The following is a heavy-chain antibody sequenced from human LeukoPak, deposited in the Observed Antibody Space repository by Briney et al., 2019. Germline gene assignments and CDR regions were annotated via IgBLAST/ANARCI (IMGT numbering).Heavy chain of an antibody. CDR1: GFTFSSYG. D-gene: IGHD2-21*01. CDR2: IWYDGSNK. J-gene: IGHJ4*02. CDR3: AREMGSVLVYFDY. V-gene: IGHV3-33*01. Sequence: PGGSLSLSCAASGFTFSSYGMHWVRQAPGKGLEWVAVIWYDGSNKYYADSVKGRFTISRDNSKNTLYLQMNSLRAEDTAVYYCAREMGSVLVYFDYWGQGTLVTVSS.